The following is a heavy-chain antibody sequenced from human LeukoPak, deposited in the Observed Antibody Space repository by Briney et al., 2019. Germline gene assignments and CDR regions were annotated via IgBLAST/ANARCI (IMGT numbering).Heavy chain of an antibody. D-gene: IGHD3-9*01. CDR1: GGSISSHY. Sequence: SETLSLTCTDSGGSISSHYWSWIRQPPGKGLEWIGSVYYSGSTNYNPSLKSRVTISVDTSKSQFSLKLSSVSPADTAVYYCASPGGYYDVLTGYYRYDTFDVWGQGTVVTVSS. CDR2: VYYSGST. V-gene: IGHV4-59*11. J-gene: IGHJ3*01. CDR3: ASPGGYYDVLTGYYRYDTFDV.